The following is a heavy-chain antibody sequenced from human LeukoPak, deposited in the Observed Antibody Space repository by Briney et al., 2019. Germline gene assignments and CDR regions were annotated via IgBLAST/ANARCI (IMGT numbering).Heavy chain of an antibody. V-gene: IGHV4-34*01. J-gene: IGHJ4*02. CDR2: INHSGST. Sequence: SETLSLTCAVYGGSFSGYYWSWIRQPPGKGLEWIGEINHSGSTNYNPSLKSRVTISVDTSKNQFSLKLSSVTAADTAVYYCAGRYGDQTRGDNYWGQGTLVTVSS. CDR1: GGSFSGYY. CDR3: AGRYGDQTRGDNY. D-gene: IGHD4-17*01.